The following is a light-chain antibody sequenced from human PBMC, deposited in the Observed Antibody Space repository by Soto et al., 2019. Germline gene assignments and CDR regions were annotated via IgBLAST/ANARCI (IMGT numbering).Light chain of an antibody. Sequence: DIQMTQSPSSLSASVGDRVTITCRASQSIGTYLHWYQQKPGKAPKLLIYAASSLQSGVPSSFSGSGSGTDFTLTISSLQPDDFATYSCQHKETFGQGTKVETK. V-gene: IGKV1-39*01. J-gene: IGKJ1*01. CDR2: AAS. CDR3: QHKET. CDR1: QSIGTY.